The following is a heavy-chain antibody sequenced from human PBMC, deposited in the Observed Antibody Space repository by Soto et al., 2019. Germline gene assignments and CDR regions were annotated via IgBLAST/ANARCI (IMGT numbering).Heavy chain of an antibody. CDR1: GFPFSSYS. D-gene: IGHD3-9*01. V-gene: IGHV3-48*01. CDR3: AREGYDILTGYYVHYYYMDV. Sequence: GGSLRLSCAASGFPFSSYSMNWVRQAPGKGLEWVSYISSSSSTIYYADSVKGRFTISRDNAKNSLYLQMNSLRAEDTAVYYCAREGYDILTGYYVHYYYMDVWGKGTTVTVSS. CDR2: ISSSSSTI. J-gene: IGHJ6*03.